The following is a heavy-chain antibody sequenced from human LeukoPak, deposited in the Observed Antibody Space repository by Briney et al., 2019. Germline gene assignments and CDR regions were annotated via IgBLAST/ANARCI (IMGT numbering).Heavy chain of an antibody. CDR1: GFTDNTYY. CDR2: IYGGDTT. CDR3: ARDSGPVDQMLSFDV. V-gene: IGHV3-53*01. D-gene: IGHD2-2*01. Sequence: GGSLRLSCAASGFTDNTYYMSWVRQAPGKGLEWVSVIYGGDTTYYADSVKGRFTISRDDSKNTLYLQMNTLRAEDTAVYYCARDSGPVDQMLSFDVWGQGTLVTVSS. J-gene: IGHJ4*02.